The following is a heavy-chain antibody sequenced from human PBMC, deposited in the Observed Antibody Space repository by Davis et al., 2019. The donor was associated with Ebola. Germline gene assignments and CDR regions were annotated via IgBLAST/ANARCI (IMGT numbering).Heavy chain of an antibody. V-gene: IGHV3-48*02. J-gene: IGHJ4*02. CDR3: ARAFGSSDIHAFDY. D-gene: IGHD1-26*01. Sequence: GGSLRLSCSASGFTFGSHSMNWVRHPPAQGLEWVAYISGYSTAMYYADSVKGRFTISRDNAKNSLFLQMNSLRDEDTAVYYCARAFGSSDIHAFDYWGQGTLVTVPS. CDR2: ISGYSTAM. CDR1: GFTFGSHS.